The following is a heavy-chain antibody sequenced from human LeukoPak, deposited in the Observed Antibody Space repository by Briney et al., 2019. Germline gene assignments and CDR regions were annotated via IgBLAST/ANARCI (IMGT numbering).Heavy chain of an antibody. CDR1: GFTFSNYW. V-gene: IGHV3-7*01. D-gene: IGHD3-22*01. Sequence: PGGSLRLSCAASGFTFSNYWMTWVRQAPGKGLEWVANIRRDGNEKHYVESMEGRFIITRDNAKNSLYLEMDSLRVEDTAVYFCARHRDSDISGSSAGLDYWGQGILVTVSS. J-gene: IGHJ4*02. CDR2: IRRDGNEK. CDR3: ARHRDSDISGSSAGLDY.